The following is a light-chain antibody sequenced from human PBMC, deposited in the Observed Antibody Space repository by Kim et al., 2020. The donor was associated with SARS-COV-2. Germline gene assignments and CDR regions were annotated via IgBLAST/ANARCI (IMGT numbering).Light chain of an antibody. CDR1: KIESKS. Sequence: SYELTQPLSVSVALGQTARITCEGDKIESKSVHWHQQKAGQAPVLVIYRDKNRPSGIPERFSGSNSGNTATLTITRAQAGDEADYYCQVLDSTTAVFGGGTQLTVL. CDR2: RDK. CDR3: QVLDSTTAV. V-gene: IGLV3-9*01. J-gene: IGLJ2*01.